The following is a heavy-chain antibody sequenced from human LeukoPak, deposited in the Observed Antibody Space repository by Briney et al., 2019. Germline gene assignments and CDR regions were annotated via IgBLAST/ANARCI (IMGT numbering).Heavy chain of an antibody. CDR2: T. CDR3: AKSTSSWERVDY. CDR1: GFTFSSCA. V-gene: IGHV3-23*01. Sequence: GGSLRLSCAASGFTFSSCAMSWVRQAPGKGLEWTYYADSVKGRFSISRDNSNNTLYLQMNSLRAEDAAVYYCAKSTSSWERVDYWGQGTLVTVSS. D-gene: IGHD6-13*01. J-gene: IGHJ4*02.